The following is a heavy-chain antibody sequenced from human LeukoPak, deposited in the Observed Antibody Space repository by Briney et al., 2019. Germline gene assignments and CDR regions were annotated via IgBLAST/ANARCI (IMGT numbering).Heavy chain of an antibody. Sequence: GESLKISCKASGYSFSSDWIAWVRQMPGKGLEWMGIIFPIDSETTYSPSFQGQVTISADKSISTAYLQWSSLKASDTAMYYCTRGCSGGSCSRDAMDVWGLGTMVTVSS. CDR1: GYSFSSDW. CDR3: TRGCSGGSCSRDAMDV. J-gene: IGHJ6*02. D-gene: IGHD2-15*01. V-gene: IGHV5-51*01. CDR2: IFPIDSET.